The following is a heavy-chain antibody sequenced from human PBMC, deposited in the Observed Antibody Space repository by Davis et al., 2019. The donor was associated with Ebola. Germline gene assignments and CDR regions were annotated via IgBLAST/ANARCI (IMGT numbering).Heavy chain of an antibody. D-gene: IGHD3-10*01. Sequence: AASVKVSCKASGYTFTSYGINWVRQAPGQGLEWMGWISAYNGNTNYAQKLQGRVTMTTDTSTSTAYMELRSLRSDDTAVYYCARDIAMVIGGWFDPWGQGTLVTVSS. V-gene: IGHV1-18*01. J-gene: IGHJ5*02. CDR2: ISAYNGNT. CDR3: ARDIAMVIGGWFDP. CDR1: GYTFTSYG.